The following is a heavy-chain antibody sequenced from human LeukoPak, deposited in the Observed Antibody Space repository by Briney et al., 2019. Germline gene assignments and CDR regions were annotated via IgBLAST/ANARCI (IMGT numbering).Heavy chain of an antibody. D-gene: IGHD1-1*01. V-gene: IGHV3-48*03. CDR1: GFTFSSYD. CDR2: IVGNGLTI. Sequence: PGGSLRLSCAASGFTFSSYDLNWVRQAPGKGLEWVSYIVGNGLTIYYADSVKGRFTISRDNAKNSLSLQMNSLRPEDTAVYYCVRKLTGTTFFDYWGQGTLVTVSS. J-gene: IGHJ4*02. CDR3: VRKLTGTTFFDY.